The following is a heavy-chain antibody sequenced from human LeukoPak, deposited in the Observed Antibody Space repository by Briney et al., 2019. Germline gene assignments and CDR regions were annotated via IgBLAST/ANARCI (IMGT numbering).Heavy chain of an antibody. Sequence: SVKVSCKASGGTFSSYAISWVRQAPGQGLEWMGRIIPILGIANYAQKFQGRVTITADKSTSTAYMELGSLRSEDTAVYYCARGPVLNDYGGNSDDYWGQGTLVTVSS. CDR3: ARGPVLNDYGGNSDDY. CDR1: GGTFSSYA. CDR2: IIPILGIA. D-gene: IGHD4-23*01. V-gene: IGHV1-69*04. J-gene: IGHJ4*02.